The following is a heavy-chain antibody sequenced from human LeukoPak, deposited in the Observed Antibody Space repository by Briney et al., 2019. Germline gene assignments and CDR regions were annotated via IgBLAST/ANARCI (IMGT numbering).Heavy chain of an antibody. V-gene: IGHV1-2*02. CDR1: GYTFTGYY. CDR3: ARVGHLNYDILTGYYEDY. D-gene: IGHD3-9*01. J-gene: IGHJ4*02. Sequence: ASVKVSCKASGYTFTGYYMHWVRQAPGQGLEWMGWINPNSGGTNYAQKFQGRVTMTRDTSISTAYMELSRLRSDDTAVYYCARVGHLNYDILTGYYEDYWGQGTLVTVSS. CDR2: INPNSGGT.